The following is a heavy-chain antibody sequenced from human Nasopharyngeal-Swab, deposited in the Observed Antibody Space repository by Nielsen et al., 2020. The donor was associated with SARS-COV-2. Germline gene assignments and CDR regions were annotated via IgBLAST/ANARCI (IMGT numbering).Heavy chain of an antibody. CDR2: IYYSGSA. Sequence: SETLSLTCTVSGGSISSNNYYWGWIRQPPGKGLEWIGSIYYSGSAYYNPSLKSRITISVDTSKNQFSLKVNSVTAVDTAVYYCARRSGWFMDYWGQGTLVTVSS. CDR1: GGSISSNNYY. D-gene: IGHD6-19*01. J-gene: IGHJ4*02. V-gene: IGHV4-39*07. CDR3: ARRSGWFMDY.